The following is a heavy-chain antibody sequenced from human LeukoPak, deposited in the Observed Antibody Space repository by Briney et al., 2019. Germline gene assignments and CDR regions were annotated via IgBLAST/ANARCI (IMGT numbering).Heavy chain of an antibody. Sequence: PSQTLSLTCTVSGGSISSGGYYWSWIRQHPGKGLEWIGYIYYSGSTYYNPSLKSRVTISVDTSKNQFSLKLSSVTAADTAVYYCARRRSYSGVTMVRGVFQHWGQGTLVTVSS. CDR2: IYYSGST. D-gene: IGHD3-10*01. CDR1: GGSISSGGYY. V-gene: IGHV4-31*03. CDR3: ARRRSYSGVTMVRGVFQH. J-gene: IGHJ1*01.